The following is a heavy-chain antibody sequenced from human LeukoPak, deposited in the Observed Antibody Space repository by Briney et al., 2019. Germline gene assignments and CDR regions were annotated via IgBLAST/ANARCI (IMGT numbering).Heavy chain of an antibody. V-gene: IGHV3-48*03. D-gene: IGHD6-19*01. Sequence: GGSLRLSCAASGFTFSSYEMNWVRQAPGKGLEWVSYISSSGSTIYYADSVKGRFTISRDNAKNSLYLQMNSLRAEDTAVYYCARDSVTSGWYVWGQGTLVTVSS. CDR2: ISSSGSTI. CDR1: GFTFSSYE. CDR3: ARDSVTSGWYV. J-gene: IGHJ4*02.